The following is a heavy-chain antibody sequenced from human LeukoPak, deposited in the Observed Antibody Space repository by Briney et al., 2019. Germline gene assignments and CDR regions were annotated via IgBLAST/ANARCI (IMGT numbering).Heavy chain of an antibody. CDR2: ICSSGSTI. V-gene: IGHV3-48*03. CDR3: ARSPDSIAAAGDFDY. CDR1: GFTFSSYE. Sequence: GGSLRLSCAASGFTFSSYEMNWVRQAPGKGLEGVSYICSSGSTIYYADSVKGRFTISRDNAKNSLYLQMNSLRAEDTAVYYCARSPDSIAAAGDFDYWGQGTLVTVSS. D-gene: IGHD6-13*01. J-gene: IGHJ4*02.